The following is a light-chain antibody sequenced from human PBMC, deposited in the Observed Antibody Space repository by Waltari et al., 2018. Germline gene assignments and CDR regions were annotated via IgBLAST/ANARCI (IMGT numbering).Light chain of an antibody. CDR3: QQDGSSPYT. J-gene: IGKJ2*01. CDR2: GAS. Sequence: EIVLPHSPDTLSLSPAERATLSCRASQSVSRDSLAGYQPKHGQAPRLRLYGASSRATGIPDRLSGSGSGTDFTLTVSRLEPEDFAVYYCQQDGSSPYTFGQGTKVDIK. CDR1: QSVSRDS. V-gene: IGKV3-20*01.